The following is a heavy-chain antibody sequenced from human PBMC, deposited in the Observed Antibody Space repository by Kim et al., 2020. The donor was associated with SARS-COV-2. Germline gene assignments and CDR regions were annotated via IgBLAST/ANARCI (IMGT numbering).Heavy chain of an antibody. D-gene: IGHD1-1*01. CDR1: GGSINNYY. CDR2: IYTSGST. CDR3: ARGPRYFFDLDS. J-gene: IGHJ4*02. Sequence: SETLSLTCTVSGGSINNYYWSWVRQPAGKGLEWIGRIYTSGSTDYDPSFKSRVTMSVDMSKNQFSLKLTSVTAADSAVYYCARGPRYFFDLDSWGQGTLVTVSS. V-gene: IGHV4-4*07.